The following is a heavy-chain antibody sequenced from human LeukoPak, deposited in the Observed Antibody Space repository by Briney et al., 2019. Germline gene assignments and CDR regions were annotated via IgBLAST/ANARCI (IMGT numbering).Heavy chain of an antibody. J-gene: IGHJ4*02. D-gene: IGHD1-26*01. CDR2: IRSKAYGGTT. V-gene: IGHV3-49*04. CDR3: TREAGATIGY. CDR1: GFTFGDYA. Sequence: PGGSLRLSCTASGFTFGDYAMSWVRQAPGKGLEWVGFIRSKAYGGTTEYAASVKGRFTISRDDSKSIAYLQMNSLKAEDTAVYYCTREAGATIGYWGQGTPVTVSS.